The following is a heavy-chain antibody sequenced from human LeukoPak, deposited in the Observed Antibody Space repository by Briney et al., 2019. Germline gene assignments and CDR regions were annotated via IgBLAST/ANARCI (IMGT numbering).Heavy chain of an antibody. CDR1: GYSFTSYW. V-gene: IGHV5-51*01. CDR2: IYPGDSDT. Sequence: GESLQISCQGSGYSFTSYWIGWVRQMPGKGLEWMGIIYPGDSDTRYSPSFQGQVTISADKSISTAYLQWSSLKASDTAMYYCARGSAMYSSSWQCYYFDYWGQGTLVTVSS. D-gene: IGHD6-13*01. J-gene: IGHJ4*02. CDR3: ARGSAMYSSSWQCYYFDY.